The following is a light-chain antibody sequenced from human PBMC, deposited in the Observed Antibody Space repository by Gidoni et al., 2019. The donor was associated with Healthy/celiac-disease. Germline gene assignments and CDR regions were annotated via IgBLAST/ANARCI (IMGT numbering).Light chain of an antibody. CDR3: SSYTSSSTPV. CDR2: DVS. CDR1: SSDVGGYNY. J-gene: IGLJ3*02. Sequence: QSALTQPASVSGSPGQSITISCTGTSSDVGGYNYVSWYQQHPGKAPKLMIYDVSNRPSGVSNRFSGSKSGNTASLTISWLQAEDEAYYYCSSYTSSSTPVFGGGTKLTVL. V-gene: IGLV2-14*03.